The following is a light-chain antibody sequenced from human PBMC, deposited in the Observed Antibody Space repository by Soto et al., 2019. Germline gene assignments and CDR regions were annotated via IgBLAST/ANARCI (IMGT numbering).Light chain of an antibody. Sequence: QSVLTQPASVSGSPGQSITISCTGTSGDIGSYNRVSWYQQHPGKAPKLIIYEVTDRPSGVSNRFSGSKSGNTASLTISGLQAEEEAEYYCSSYPNINTRVCVFGTGTKVTVL. V-gene: IGLV2-14*01. CDR2: EVT. CDR3: SSYPNINTRVCV. CDR1: SGDIGSYNR. J-gene: IGLJ1*01.